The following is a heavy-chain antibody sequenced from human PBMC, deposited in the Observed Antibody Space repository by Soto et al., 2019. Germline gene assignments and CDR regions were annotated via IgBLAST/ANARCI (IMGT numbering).Heavy chain of an antibody. V-gene: IGHV1-18*01. CDR3: ARDVRGGNYDFWSGYPIFDY. Sequence: VASVKVSCKASGDTFTSFGINWVRQAPGQGLEWTGWISAYNGNTNYAQKLQGRVTMTTDTSTSTAYMELRSLRSDDTAVYYCARDVRGGNYDFWSGYPIFDYWGQGTLVTVSS. CDR2: ISAYNGNT. D-gene: IGHD3-3*01. CDR1: GDTFTSFG. J-gene: IGHJ4*02.